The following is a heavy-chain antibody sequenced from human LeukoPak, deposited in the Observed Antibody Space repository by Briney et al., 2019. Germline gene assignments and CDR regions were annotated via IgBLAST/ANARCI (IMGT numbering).Heavy chain of an antibody. Sequence: GASVKVSCKASGYTFTGYYMHWVRQAPGQGLEWMGWINPNSGGTNYAQKFQGRVTMTRDTSISTAYMELSRLRSDDTAVYYCARATRSSGWFHFVYWGQGTLVTVSS. CDR1: GYTFTGYY. D-gene: IGHD6-19*01. CDR3: ARATRSSGWFHFVY. V-gene: IGHV1-2*02. J-gene: IGHJ4*02. CDR2: INPNSGGT.